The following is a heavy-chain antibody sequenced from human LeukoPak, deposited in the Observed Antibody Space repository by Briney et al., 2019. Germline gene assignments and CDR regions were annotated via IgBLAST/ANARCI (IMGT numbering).Heavy chain of an antibody. J-gene: IGHJ4*02. CDR3: ARQRSYLVDY. V-gene: IGHV1-2*02. Sequence: ASVKVSCKASGYTFTGYYIHWVRRAPGQGLEWMGWINPNSGGTNYAQRFQGRVTMTRDTSISTVYMELSRLGSDDTAVYYCARQRSYLVDYWGQGTLVTVSS. CDR2: INPNSGGT. CDR1: GYTFTGYY. D-gene: IGHD1-26*01.